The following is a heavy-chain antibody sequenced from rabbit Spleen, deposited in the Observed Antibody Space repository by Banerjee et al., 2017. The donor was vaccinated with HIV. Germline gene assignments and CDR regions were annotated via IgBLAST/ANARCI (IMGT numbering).Heavy chain of an antibody. CDR2: INAVTGKA. V-gene: IGHV1S40*01. D-gene: IGHD1-1*01. Sequence: QSLEESGGDLVKPGGTLTLTCTASGFSFSSSDYMCWVRQAPGKGLEWIACINAVTGKAVYANWAKGRFTFSKTSSTTVTLQMTSLTVADTATYFCARDTSSSFSSYGMDLWGPGTLVTIS. CDR1: GFSFSSSDY. J-gene: IGHJ6*01. CDR3: ARDTSSSFSSYGMDL.